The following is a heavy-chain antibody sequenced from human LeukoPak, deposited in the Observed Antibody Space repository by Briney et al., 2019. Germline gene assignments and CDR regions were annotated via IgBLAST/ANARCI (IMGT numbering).Heavy chain of an antibody. J-gene: IGHJ6*03. D-gene: IGHD1-26*01. Sequence: GGSLRLSCAASGFSFSIYGMHWVRQAPGKGLEWVAVISYDGSNKYYADSVKGRFTISRDNSKNTLSLQMNGLRPEDTAVYYCAKSWGSTRPYYNYMDVWGKGTTVTVSS. CDR1: GFSFSIYG. CDR3: AKSWGSTRPYYNYMDV. V-gene: IGHV3-30*18. CDR2: ISYDGSNK.